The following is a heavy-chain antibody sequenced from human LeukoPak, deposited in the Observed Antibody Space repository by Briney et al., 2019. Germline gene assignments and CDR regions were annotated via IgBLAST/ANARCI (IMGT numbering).Heavy chain of an antibody. CDR1: GFTFSSYS. D-gene: IGHD1-26*01. Sequence: GGSLRLSCAASGFTFSSYSMNWVRQAPGKGLEWVSSISSSSSYIYYADSVKGRFTISRDNAKNSLYLQMNSLRAEDTAVYYCARAGWELSYAFDIWGQGTMVTVSS. CDR3: ARAGWELSYAFDI. V-gene: IGHV3-21*01. CDR2: ISSSSSYI. J-gene: IGHJ3*02.